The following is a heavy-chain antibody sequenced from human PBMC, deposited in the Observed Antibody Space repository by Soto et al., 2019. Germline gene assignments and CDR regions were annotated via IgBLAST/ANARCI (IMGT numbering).Heavy chain of an antibody. CDR3: ARVDYDSSGYYYAPFDY. CDR1: GGTFSSYA. D-gene: IGHD3-22*01. J-gene: IGHJ4*02. Sequence: GXSVKVSCKASGGTFSSYAISWVRQAPGQGLEWMGGIIPIFGTANYAQKFQGRVTITADKSTSTAYMELSSLRSEDTAVYYCARVDYDSSGYYYAPFDYWGQGTLVTVSS. CDR2: IIPIFGTA. V-gene: IGHV1-69*06.